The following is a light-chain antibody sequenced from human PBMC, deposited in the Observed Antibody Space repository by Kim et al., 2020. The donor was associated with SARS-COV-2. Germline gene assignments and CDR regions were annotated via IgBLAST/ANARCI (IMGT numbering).Light chain of an antibody. Sequence: PGERATLSCRASQSVSSSYLAWYQQKLGQAPRILIYGASNRAAGIPDRFSGGGSGTDFTLTISRLEPEDFAVYYCQQYGSSSLTFGQGTKVEIK. CDR1: QSVSSSY. J-gene: IGKJ1*01. CDR2: GAS. V-gene: IGKV3-20*01. CDR3: QQYGSSSLT.